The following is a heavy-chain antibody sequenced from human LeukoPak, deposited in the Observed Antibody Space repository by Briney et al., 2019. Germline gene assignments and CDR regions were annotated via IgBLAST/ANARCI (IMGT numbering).Heavy chain of an antibody. CDR2: ISGSGGST. J-gene: IGHJ3*02. V-gene: IGHV3-23*01. D-gene: IGHD6-19*01. CDR1: GFTFSSYA. Sequence: PGGSLRLSCAASGFTFSSYAMSWVRQAPGKGLEWVSAISGSGGSTYYADSVKGRFTISRDNSKNTLYLQMNSLRAEDTAVYYCAKDQSRWSAVAGTSGAFDIWGQGTMVTVSS. CDR3: AKDQSRWSAVAGTSGAFDI.